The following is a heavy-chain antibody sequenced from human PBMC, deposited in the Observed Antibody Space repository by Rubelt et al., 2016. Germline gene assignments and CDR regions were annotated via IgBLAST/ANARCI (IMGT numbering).Heavy chain of an antibody. V-gene: IGHV5-51*01. CDR2: IYPGAFDT. D-gene: IGHD1-26*01. Sequence: EVQLVQSGAEVKKPGESLKISCQGSGYIFTTYWIGWVRQMPGKGLEWMGTIYPGAFDTRYSPSFQGQVSIPADKSISTAYRQWSSLKASDTAMYYCARLFGGTNYNYFQHWGQGTLVTVSS. J-gene: IGHJ1*01. CDR3: ARLFGGTNYNYFQH. CDR1: GYIFTTYW.